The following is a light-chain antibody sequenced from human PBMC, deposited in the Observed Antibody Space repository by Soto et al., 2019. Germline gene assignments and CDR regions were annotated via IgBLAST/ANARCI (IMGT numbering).Light chain of an antibody. Sequence: QSALTQPASVSGSPGQSITISCTGTSSDVGYYDYVSWFQHHPGKAPKLMIFGVSNRPSGVSNRFSASKSENTASLTISGLQAEDEADYYCSSYTGSSVNTVVFGGGTKVTVL. CDR3: SSYTGSSVNTVV. CDR1: SSDVGYYDY. J-gene: IGLJ2*01. CDR2: GVS. V-gene: IGLV2-14*01.